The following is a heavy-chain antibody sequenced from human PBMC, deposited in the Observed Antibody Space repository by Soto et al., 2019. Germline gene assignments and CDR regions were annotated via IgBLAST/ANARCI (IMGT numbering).Heavy chain of an antibody. J-gene: IGHJ4*02. CDR2: FSSTGST. CDR3: ASGGGSPYHNHEVDF. Sequence: QVQLQESGPGLVKPSETLSLTCAVSGASITYYYWNWIRQPPGRGLEWIVSFSSTGSTVYNPSLRSRVTVPLDTSRNQFSLTLNSVSAADTAVYYCASGGGSPYHNHEVDFWGQGTLVTVSS. CDR1: GASITYYY. D-gene: IGHD6-13*01. V-gene: IGHV4-59*01.